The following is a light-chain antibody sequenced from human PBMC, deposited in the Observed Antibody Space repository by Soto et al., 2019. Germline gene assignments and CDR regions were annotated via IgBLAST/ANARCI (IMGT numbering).Light chain of an antibody. CDR2: TNN. V-gene: IGLV1-44*01. CDR1: SSNIGRNP. CDR3: ATWDDSLYGMV. J-gene: IGLJ2*01. Sequence: QAVVTQPPSASGTPGQRVTISCSGGSSNIGRNPVNWYLQLPGTAPKLLIYTNNQRPSGVPDRVSASKSGTSASLTISGLQSEDEADYYCATWDDSLYGMVFGGGTQLTVL.